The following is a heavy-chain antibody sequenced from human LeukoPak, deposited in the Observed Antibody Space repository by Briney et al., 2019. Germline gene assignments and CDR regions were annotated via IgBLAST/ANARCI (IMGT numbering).Heavy chain of an antibody. D-gene: IGHD2-2*01. Sequence: SQTLSLTCTVSGGSISSGSYYWSWIRQPPGKGLEWIGEINHSGSTNYNPSLKSRVTISVDTSKNQFSLKLSSVTAADTAVYYCARAGAPAYWGQGTLVTVSS. CDR3: ARAGAPAY. J-gene: IGHJ4*02. CDR1: GGSISSGSYY. CDR2: INHSGST. V-gene: IGHV4-39*07.